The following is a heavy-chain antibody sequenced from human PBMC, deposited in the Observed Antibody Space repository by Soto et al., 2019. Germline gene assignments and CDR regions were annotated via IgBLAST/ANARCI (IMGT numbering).Heavy chain of an antibody. CDR3: AKVGTYGGNPGGWFDP. CDR1: GFTFSSYG. D-gene: IGHD4-17*01. Sequence: GGSLRLSCAASGFTFSSYGMHWVRQAPGKGLEWVAVISYDGSNKYYADSVKGRFTISRDNSENTLYLQMNSLRAEDTAVYYCAKVGTYGGNPGGWFDPWGQGTLVTVSS. J-gene: IGHJ5*02. V-gene: IGHV3-30*18. CDR2: ISYDGSNK.